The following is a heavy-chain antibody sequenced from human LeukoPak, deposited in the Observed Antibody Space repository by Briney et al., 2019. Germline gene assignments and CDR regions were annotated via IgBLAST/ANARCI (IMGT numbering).Heavy chain of an antibody. CDR2: ISGTGGSP. D-gene: IGHD3-16*02. CDR3: AKRVSGSYLIDY. V-gene: IGHV3-23*01. Sequence: GGSLRLSCAASGFPFSTCGMSWVRQAPGKGLEWVATISGTGGSPYYADSVKGRFTISRDNSKNTLYLQMKSLTAEDTAVYYCAKRVSGSYLIDYWGQGILVTVSS. CDR1: GFPFSTCG. J-gene: IGHJ4*02.